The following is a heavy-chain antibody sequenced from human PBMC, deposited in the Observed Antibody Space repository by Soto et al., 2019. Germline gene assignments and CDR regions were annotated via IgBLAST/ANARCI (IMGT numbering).Heavy chain of an antibody. J-gene: IGHJ4*02. CDR2: ISGSGGST. V-gene: IGHV3-23*01. Sequence: LRLSCAASGSTFSGYAMSWVRQAPGKGLEWVSAISGSGGSTYYADSVKGRFTISRDNSKNTLYLQMNSLRAEDTAVYYCAKSPYYYDSSGYYYFDYWGQGTLVTVSS. D-gene: IGHD3-22*01. CDR3: AKSPYYYDSSGYYYFDY. CDR1: GSTFSGYA.